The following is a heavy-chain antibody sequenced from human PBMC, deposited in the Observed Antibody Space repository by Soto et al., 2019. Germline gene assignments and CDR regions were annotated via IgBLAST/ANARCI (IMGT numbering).Heavy chain of an antibody. V-gene: IGHV3-23*01. D-gene: IGHD3-10*02. J-gene: IGHJ4*02. CDR3: VKDKRVFGYPDDY. CDR1: GFTFSNYA. CDR2: ISGSGSST. Sequence: GGSLRLSCAASGFTFSNYAMSWVRQAPGKGLEWVSSISGSGSSTYYADSVKGRFTFSRDNSKNTLYLQMNSLRAEDTAVYYCVKDKRVFGYPDDYWGQGTLVTVSS.